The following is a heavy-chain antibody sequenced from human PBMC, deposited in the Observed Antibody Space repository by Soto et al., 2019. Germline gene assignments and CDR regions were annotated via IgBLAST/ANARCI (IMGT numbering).Heavy chain of an antibody. D-gene: IGHD3-10*01. CDR2: ILHTGGT. Sequence: SETLSLTCAVSGGSISGGGFSWCWIRPPPGKGLEWIGYILHTGGTQYNPSLKSRVSMSVDKSKNQFSLHLASVTAADTAVDHCARLQFGEGFDYWGQGALVTVSS. CDR1: GGSISGGGFS. J-gene: IGHJ4*02. CDR3: ARLQFGEGFDY. V-gene: IGHV4-30-2*01.